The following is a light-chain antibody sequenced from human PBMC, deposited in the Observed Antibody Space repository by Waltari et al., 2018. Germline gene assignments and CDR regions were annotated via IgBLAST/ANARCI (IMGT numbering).Light chain of an antibody. CDR3: QQSYSTPLT. V-gene: IGKV1-39*01. CDR2: AAS. CDR1: QSISSY. Sequence: DIQMTQSPSSLSASVGDRVTITCRASQSISSYLNWYQQKPGKAPKLLIYAASILQSGVPSRFSGSGSGTDFTLTISSLQPEDFATYYCQQSYSTPLTFGGGTKVEI. J-gene: IGKJ4*01.